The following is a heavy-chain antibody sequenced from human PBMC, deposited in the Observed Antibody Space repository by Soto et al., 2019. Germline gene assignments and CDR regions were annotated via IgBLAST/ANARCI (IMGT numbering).Heavy chain of an antibody. CDR3: AREGNALDY. Sequence: SLRLSCAASGFTFSSYAMHWVRQAPGKGLEWVAVISYDGSNKYYADSVKGRFTISRDNSKNTLYLQMNSLRAEDTAVYYCAREGNALDYWGQGTLVTVSS. J-gene: IGHJ4*02. CDR2: ISYDGSNK. CDR1: GFTFSSYA. V-gene: IGHV3-30-3*01.